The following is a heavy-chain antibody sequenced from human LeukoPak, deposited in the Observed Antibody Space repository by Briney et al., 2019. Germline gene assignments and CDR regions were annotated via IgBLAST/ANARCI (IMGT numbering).Heavy chain of an antibody. J-gene: IGHJ6*02. CDR2: IYYSGST. CDR3: ARLGSPQNYDFWSGYYPGYCYGMDV. V-gene: IGHV4-39*01. CDR1: GGSISSSSYY. D-gene: IGHD3-3*01. Sequence: SETLSLTCTVSGGSISSSSYYWGWIRQPPGKGLEWIGSIYYSGSTYYNPSLKSRVTISVDTSKNQFSLKLSSVTAADTAVYYCARLGSPQNYDFWSGYYPGYCYGMDVWGQGTTVTVSS.